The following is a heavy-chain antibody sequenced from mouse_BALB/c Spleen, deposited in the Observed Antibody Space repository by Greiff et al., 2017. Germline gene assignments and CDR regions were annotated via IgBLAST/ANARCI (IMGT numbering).Heavy chain of an antibody. Sequence: EVKLQESGPELVKPGASMKISCKASGYSFTGYTMNWVKQSHGKNLEWIGLINPYNGGTSYNQKFKGKATLTVDKSSSTAYMELLSLTSEDSAVYYCERFDGYYVFAMDYWGQGTSVTVSS. CDR3: ERFDGYYVFAMDY. V-gene: IGHV1-18*01. CDR2: INPYNGGT. J-gene: IGHJ4*01. CDR1: GYSFTGYT. D-gene: IGHD2-3*01.